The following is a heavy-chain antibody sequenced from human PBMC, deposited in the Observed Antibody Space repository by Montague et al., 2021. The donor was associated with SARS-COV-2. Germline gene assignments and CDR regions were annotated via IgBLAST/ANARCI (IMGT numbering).Heavy chain of an antibody. J-gene: IGHJ6*02. CDR1: GFTFDDYA. CDR3: AKLDSGWYSEGYGMDV. V-gene: IGHV3-9*01. CDR2: ISWNSDNI. Sequence: SLRLSCTASGFTFDDYAMHWVRQAPGKGLEWASGISWNSDNIGYADSVKGRFTISRDNAKNSLYLQMNSLRAEDTALYYCAKLDSGWYSEGYGMDVWGQGTTVTVSS. D-gene: IGHD6-19*01.